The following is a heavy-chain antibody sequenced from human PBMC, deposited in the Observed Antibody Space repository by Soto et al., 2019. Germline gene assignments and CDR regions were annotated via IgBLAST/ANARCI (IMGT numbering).Heavy chain of an antibody. CDR1: GGSMSSYY. J-gene: IGHJ5*01. V-gene: IGHV4-4*07. D-gene: IGHD1-1*01. CDR2: MFSSGST. Sequence: LSLTCTVSGGSMSSYYWSWIRQPAGKGLQWIGRMFSSGSTNYNPSLKSRVTMSLDTSKNQFSLYLRSVTAADTAVYYCARGTTDSGKNWFDSWGQGTPVTVSS. CDR3: ARGTTDSGKNWFDS.